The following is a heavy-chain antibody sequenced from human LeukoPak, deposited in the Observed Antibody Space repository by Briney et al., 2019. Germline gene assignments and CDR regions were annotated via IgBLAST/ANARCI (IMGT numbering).Heavy chain of an antibody. CDR3: ARDGADRMYNWFDP. CDR2: ISWNSGSI. CDR1: GFTFDDYA. D-gene: IGHD2-8*01. Sequence: GGSLRLSCAASGFTFDDYAMHWVRQAPGKGLEWVSGISWNSGSIGYADSVKGRFTISRDNAKNSLYLQMNSLRAEDTAVYYCARDGADRMYNWFDPWGQGTLVTVSS. V-gene: IGHV3-9*01. J-gene: IGHJ5*02.